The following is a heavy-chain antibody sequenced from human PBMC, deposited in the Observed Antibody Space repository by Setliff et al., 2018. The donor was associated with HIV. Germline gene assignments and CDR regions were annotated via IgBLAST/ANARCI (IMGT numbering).Heavy chain of an antibody. V-gene: IGHV3-30*02. CDR2: IWYDGSNK. Sequence: PGGSLRLSCAASGFTFSSSWMHWVRQALGKGLVWVAVIWYDGSNKHYADSVKGRFTISRDNSKNTLYLQMSSLRVDDTAVYYCVKEAYSNTWNYYYYYIDVWGKGTTVTVSS. D-gene: IGHD6-13*01. CDR3: VKEAYSNTWNYYYYYIDV. CDR1: GFTFSSSW. J-gene: IGHJ6*03.